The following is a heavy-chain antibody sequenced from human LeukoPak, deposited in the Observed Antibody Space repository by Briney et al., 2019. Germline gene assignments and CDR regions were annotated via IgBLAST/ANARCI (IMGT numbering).Heavy chain of an antibody. CDR3: ARTSGYDYGGNSPSWYFDL. CDR1: GFTFSSYN. Sequence: GGSLRLSCAASGFTFSSYNMNWVRQAPGKGLEWVSYISSSRTIYYADSVKGRFTISRDNAKNSLYLQMNSLRAEDTAVYYCARTSGYDYGGNSPSWYFDLWGRGTLVTVSS. V-gene: IGHV3-48*04. CDR2: ISSSRTI. D-gene: IGHD4-23*01. J-gene: IGHJ2*01.